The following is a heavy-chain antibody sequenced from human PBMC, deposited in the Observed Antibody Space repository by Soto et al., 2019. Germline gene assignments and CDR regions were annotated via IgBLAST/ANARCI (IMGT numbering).Heavy chain of an antibody. D-gene: IGHD3-16*01. CDR3: ARVRPGEGMEV. CDR1: GFTVSSNY. J-gene: IGHJ6*04. CDR2: IYSGGST. V-gene: IGHV3-53*01. Sequence: GWALRLSCAASGFTVSSNYMSLVRQAPGKGLEWVSFIYSGGSTYYADSVKGRFTISRDNSKNTLYLQMNSLRAEDTAVHYCARVRPGEGMEVWGKVTKVTVS.